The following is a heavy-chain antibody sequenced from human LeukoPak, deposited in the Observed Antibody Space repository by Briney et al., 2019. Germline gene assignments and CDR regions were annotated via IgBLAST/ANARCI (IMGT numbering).Heavy chain of an antibody. J-gene: IGHJ4*02. V-gene: IGHV1-2*02. Sequence: ASVKVSCKPSGYTFATYFMHWVRQAPGQGLEWMGYIQPNSGVTNYAQKFRGRVTMTWDTSISTAYIELSGLTSDDTSIYYCARPTYCGFDCYFNLNYWGQGTLVTVSS. CDR1: GYTFATYF. D-gene: IGHD2-21*02. CDR3: ARPTYCGFDCYFNLNY. CDR2: IQPNSGVT.